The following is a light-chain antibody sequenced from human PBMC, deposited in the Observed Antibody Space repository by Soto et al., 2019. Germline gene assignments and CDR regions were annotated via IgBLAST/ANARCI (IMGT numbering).Light chain of an antibody. V-gene: IGKV3-20*01. J-gene: IGKJ5*01. CDR2: DAS. CDR1: QSVSSF. CDR3: QQYGSSPIT. Sequence: EIVLTQSPGTLSLSPGERATLSCRASQSVSSFLAWYQQKPGQAPRLLIYDASNRATGIPDRFSGSGSGTDFTLTISRLEPEDFAVYYCQQYGSSPITFGQGTRLEIK.